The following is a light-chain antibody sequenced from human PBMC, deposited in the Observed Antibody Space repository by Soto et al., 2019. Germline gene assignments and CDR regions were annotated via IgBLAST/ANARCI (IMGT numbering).Light chain of an antibody. CDR2: GAS. CDR3: QQYGSSRWT. V-gene: IGKV3-20*01. Sequence: EIVLTQSPGTLSLSPGERATLSCRASQSVSSSYLAWYQQKPGQAPRLLIYGASSRATGIPDRFSGSGSGTDFTLTIRRLEPEDLAVYYCQQYGSSRWTFGQGTKVE. J-gene: IGKJ1*01. CDR1: QSVSSSY.